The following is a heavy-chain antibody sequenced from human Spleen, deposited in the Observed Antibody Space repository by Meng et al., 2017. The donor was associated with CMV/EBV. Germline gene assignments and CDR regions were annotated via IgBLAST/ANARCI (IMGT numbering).Heavy chain of an antibody. V-gene: IGHV2-5*01. Sequence: FAGFSLSNSGVGVGWLPQPPGKALEWLALISWNDDKRYSPSLKSRLAITKDTSQNQVVLTMTNMDPVDTATYYCTLLRGMDSSSLFDYWGQGTLVTVSS. D-gene: IGHD6-13*01. J-gene: IGHJ4*02. CDR1: GFSLSNSGVG. CDR3: TLLRGMDSSSLFDY. CDR2: ISWNDDK.